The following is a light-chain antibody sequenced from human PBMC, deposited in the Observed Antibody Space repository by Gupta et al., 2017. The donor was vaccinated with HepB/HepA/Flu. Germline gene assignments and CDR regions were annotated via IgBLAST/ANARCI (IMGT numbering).Light chain of an antibody. Sequence: QSALTQPASVSGSPGRSITISCTGTSSDVGGYNYVSWYQQHPGKAPKLIIYDVSNRPSGVSNRFSGAKSGNTASLTISGLQAEDEADYYCSSYTSSSTLEGVVFGGGTKLTVL. CDR1: SSDVGGYNY. CDR2: DVS. CDR3: SSYTSSSTLEGVV. J-gene: IGLJ2*01. V-gene: IGLV2-14*01.